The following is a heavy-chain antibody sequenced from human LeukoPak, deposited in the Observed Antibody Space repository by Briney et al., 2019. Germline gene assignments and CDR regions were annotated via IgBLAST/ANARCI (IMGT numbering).Heavy chain of an antibody. CDR2: IKQDGSEK. CDR1: GFTFSSYW. Sequence: GGSLRLSCAASGFTFSSYWMSWVRQAPGKGLEWVANIKQDGSEKYYVDSVKGRFTISRDNSKNTLYLQMNSLRAEDTAVYYCARTPPRGYCSSTSCYTHPFDYWGQGTLVTVSS. J-gene: IGHJ4*02. CDR3: ARTPPRGYCSSTSCYTHPFDY. V-gene: IGHV3-7*01. D-gene: IGHD2-2*02.